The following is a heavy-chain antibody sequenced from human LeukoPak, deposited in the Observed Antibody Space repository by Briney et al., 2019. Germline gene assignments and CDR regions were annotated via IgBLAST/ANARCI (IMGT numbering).Heavy chain of an antibody. V-gene: IGHV3-7*01. CDR3: AKFRGIAAAGKDAFDI. CDR1: GFSFSSYW. Sequence: GGSLRLSCEASGFSFSSYWMSWVRQAPGKGPEWVANINQVESEKYSVGSVKGRFTISRDNAKNSLYLQMNSLRAEDTAVYYCAKFRGIAAAGKDAFDIWGQGTMVTVSS. J-gene: IGHJ3*02. D-gene: IGHD6-13*01. CDR2: INQVESEK.